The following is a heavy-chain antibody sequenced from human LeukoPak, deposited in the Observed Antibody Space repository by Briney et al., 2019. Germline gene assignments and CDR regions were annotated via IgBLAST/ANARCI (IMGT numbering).Heavy chain of an antibody. CDR3: ARLTAHFDL. CDR2: IYYSGST. CDR1: GGSISSSY. V-gene: IGHV4-59*08. Sequence: SETLSLTCTVSGGSISSSYWSWIRQPPGKGLEWIGYIYYSGSTNYNPSLKSRVTMSVGTSKNQFSLKVTSVTAADTAVYYCARLTAHFDLWGRGTLVTVSS. J-gene: IGHJ2*01.